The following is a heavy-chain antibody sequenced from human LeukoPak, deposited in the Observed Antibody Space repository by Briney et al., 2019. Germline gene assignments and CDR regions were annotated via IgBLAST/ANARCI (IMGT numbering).Heavy chain of an antibody. CDR2: INHSGST. V-gene: IGHV4-34*01. J-gene: IGHJ4*02. CDR3: ARDAYYFPFDY. D-gene: IGHD3-10*01. CDR1: GGSFSGYY. Sequence: SETLSLTCAVYGGSFSGYYWSWIRQPPGKGLEWIGEINHSGSTNYNPSLKSRVTKSVDTSKNQFSLKLSSVTAADTAVYYCARDAYYFPFDYWGQGTLVTVSS.